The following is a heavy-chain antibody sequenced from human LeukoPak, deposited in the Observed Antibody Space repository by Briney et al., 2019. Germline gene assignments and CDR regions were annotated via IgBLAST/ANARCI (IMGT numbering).Heavy chain of an antibody. CDR1: GDSIITGDYS. V-gene: IGHV4-30-4*02. J-gene: IGHJ2*01. D-gene: IGHD3-22*01. CDR3: ARAYYYDSSGYSSYWYFDL. Sequence: SETLSLTCTVSGDSIITGDYSWSWIRQPPGKGLEWIGYIYYSGSTYYNPSLKSRVTISVDTSKNQFSLKLSSVTAADTAVYYCARAYYYDSSGYSSYWYFDLWGRGTLVTVSS. CDR2: IYYSGST.